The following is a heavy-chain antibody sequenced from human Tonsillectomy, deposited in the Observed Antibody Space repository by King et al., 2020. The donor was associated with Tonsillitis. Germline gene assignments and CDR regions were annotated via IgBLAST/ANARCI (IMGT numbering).Heavy chain of an antibody. CDR1: GFTFSTYS. V-gene: IGHV3-21*01. CDR2: ISGSRNYI. J-gene: IGHJ4*02. D-gene: IGHD3-22*01. CDR3: ARAHYYDSSGYYFFDY. Sequence: VQLVESGGGLVKPGGSLRLSCAASGFTFSTYSMNWVRQAPGKGLEWVSSISGSRNYIYYADSVKGRFTISRDNAKNSLYLQMNSLRAGDTAVYYCARAHYYDSSGYYFFDYWGQGNLVTVSS.